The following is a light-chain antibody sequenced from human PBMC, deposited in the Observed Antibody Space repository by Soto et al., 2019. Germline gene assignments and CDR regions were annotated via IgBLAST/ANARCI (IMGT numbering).Light chain of an antibody. CDR2: DAS. V-gene: IGKV3-11*01. J-gene: IGKJ5*01. Sequence: EILLTPSPATLSLSPGERATLSCRASQRVTSYLVWYQQKPGQAPRLLIYDASNRATGIPARFTGSGSGTDFTLTISSLEPEDFAVYYCQHRYNWPFTCGQGTRLEIK. CDR3: QHRYNWPFT. CDR1: QRVTSY.